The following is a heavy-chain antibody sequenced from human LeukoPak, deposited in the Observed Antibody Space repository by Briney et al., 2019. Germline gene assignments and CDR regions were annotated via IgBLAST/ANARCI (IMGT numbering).Heavy chain of an antibody. CDR1: GFTVRSSY. CDR2: IYSGGSP. J-gene: IGHJ3*01. V-gene: IGHV3-53*01. D-gene: IGHD3-3*01. CDR3: AIHGGGTIRIEAFDV. Sequence: GGSLRLSCAASGFTVRSSYMSWVRQAPGKGLEWVSVIYSGGSPDYADAVKGRFTISRDNSKNTLYLQMNSLRDEDTALYYCAIHGGGTIRIEAFDVWGQGTMVTISS.